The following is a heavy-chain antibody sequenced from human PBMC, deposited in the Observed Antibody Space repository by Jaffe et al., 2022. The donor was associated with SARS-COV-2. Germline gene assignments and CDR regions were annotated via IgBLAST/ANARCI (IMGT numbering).Heavy chain of an antibody. Sequence: EVQLLESGGGLVQPGGSLRLSCAASGFTFNNYAMSWVRQAPGKGLEWVSVISASGDSTYYADSVRGRFTIFRDKSKNTLALQMNRLRVEDTAVYYCAKELNGHIYGSFDYWGQGTQVTVSS. V-gene: IGHV3-23*01. J-gene: IGHJ4*02. CDR2: ISASGDST. CDR3: AKELNGHIYGSFDY. D-gene: IGHD5-18*01. CDR1: GFTFNNYA.